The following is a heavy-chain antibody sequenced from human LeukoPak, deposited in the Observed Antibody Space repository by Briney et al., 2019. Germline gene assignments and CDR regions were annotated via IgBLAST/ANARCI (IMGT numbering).Heavy chain of an antibody. CDR1: GFTFSSYG. Sequence: GRSLRLSCAASGFTFSSYGMHWVRQAPGKGLEWVAVISYDGSNKYYGDSVKGRFTISRDNSMNTLYLQMNSLRAEDTAVYYCAKETGGGRYLTYHFDYWGQGTLVTVSS. V-gene: IGHV3-30*18. J-gene: IGHJ4*02. D-gene: IGHD1-26*01. CDR3: AKETGGGRYLTYHFDY. CDR2: ISYDGSNK.